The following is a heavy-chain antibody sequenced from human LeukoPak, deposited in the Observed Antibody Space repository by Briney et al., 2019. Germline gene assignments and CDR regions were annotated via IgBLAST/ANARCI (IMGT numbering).Heavy chain of an antibody. J-gene: IGHJ4*02. D-gene: IGHD4-17*01. V-gene: IGHV1-18*01. Sequence: ASVKVSCKPSGYTLTSYGISWVRQAPGQGLEWMRWISAYNGNTNYAQKLQGRRTMTTDTSTSTAYMELRSLRSADTALYYCAREILPDYGDYTPSPIDYWGQGTLVTVSS. CDR2: ISAYNGNT. CDR1: GYTLTSYG. CDR3: AREILPDYGDYTPSPIDY.